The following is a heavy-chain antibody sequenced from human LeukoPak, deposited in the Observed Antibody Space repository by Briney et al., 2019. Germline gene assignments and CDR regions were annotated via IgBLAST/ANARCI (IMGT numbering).Heavy chain of an antibody. J-gene: IGHJ6*02. CDR3: ARVPAPVYGLTTVVKGPNYYYYGMDV. Sequence: PGGSLRLSCAASGFTFSSCWMHWVRQAPGKGLEWVSYISSSGSTIYYADSVKGRFTISRDNAKNSLYLQMNSLRAEDTAVYYCARVPAPVYGLTTVVKGPNYYYYGMDVWGQGTTVTVSS. V-gene: IGHV3-48*04. CDR2: ISSSGSTI. D-gene: IGHD4-23*01. CDR1: GFTFSSCW.